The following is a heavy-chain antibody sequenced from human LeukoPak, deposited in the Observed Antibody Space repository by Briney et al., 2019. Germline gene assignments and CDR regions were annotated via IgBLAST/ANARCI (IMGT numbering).Heavy chain of an antibody. CDR3: ARAGDFWSGYSIDY. D-gene: IGHD3-3*01. CDR2: IYYGGST. V-gene: IGHV4-30-4*08. CDR1: GVSISSGDYY. Sequence: SETLSLTCTVSGVSISSGDYYWSWIRQPPGKGLEWVGYIYYGGSTYYNPSLKSRVTISVDTSKNQFSLKLSSVTAADTAVYYCARAGDFWSGYSIDYWGQGTLVTVSS. J-gene: IGHJ4*02.